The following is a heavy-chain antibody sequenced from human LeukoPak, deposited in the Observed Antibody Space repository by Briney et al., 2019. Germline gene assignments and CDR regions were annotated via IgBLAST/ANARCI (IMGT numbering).Heavy chain of an antibody. CDR3: ARVPRSKGEVSSYYYYYMDV. D-gene: IGHD1-14*01. CDR1: GYSISSGYY. J-gene: IGHJ6*03. CDR2: IYHSGST. V-gene: IGHV4-38-2*02. Sequence: SETLSLTCTVSGYSISSGYYWGWIRQPPGKGLEWIGSIYHSGSTYYNPSLKSRVTISVDTSKNQFSLKLSSVTAADTAVYYCARVPRSKGEVSSYYYYYMDVWGKGTTVTISS.